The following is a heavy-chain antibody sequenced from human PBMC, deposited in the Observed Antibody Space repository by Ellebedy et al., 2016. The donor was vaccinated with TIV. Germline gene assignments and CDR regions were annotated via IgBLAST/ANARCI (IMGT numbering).Heavy chain of an antibody. CDR2: KSNDGRKR. Sequence: GKGLEWVAVKSNDGRKRYYTDYVKGRFTISRDNSNNTLYLQMNSLRTDDTAVSFLLEESAILTEFFDPWGQGTLVTVSS. D-gene: IGHD6-25*01. CDR3: LEESAILTEFFDP. V-gene: IGHV3-30*04. J-gene: IGHJ5*02.